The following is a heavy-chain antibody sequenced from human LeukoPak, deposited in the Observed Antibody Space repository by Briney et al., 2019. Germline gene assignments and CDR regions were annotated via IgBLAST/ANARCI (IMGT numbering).Heavy chain of an antibody. D-gene: IGHD2-15*01. Sequence: SETLSLTCAVYGGSFSGYYWSWIRQLPGMGLEWVGEINHSGSTNYNPSLKSRVTISVDTSKNQFSLKLSSVTAADTAVYYCARGLVVVVAATRGMDVWGQGTTVTVSS. CDR1: GGSFSGYY. J-gene: IGHJ6*02. V-gene: IGHV4-34*01. CDR2: INHSGST. CDR3: ARGLVVVVAATRGMDV.